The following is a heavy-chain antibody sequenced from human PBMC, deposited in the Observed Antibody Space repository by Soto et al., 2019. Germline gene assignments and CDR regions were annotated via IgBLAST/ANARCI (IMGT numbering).Heavy chain of an antibody. Sequence: EVQLLESGGGLVQPGGSLRLSCAASGFTFSSYAMSWVRQAPGKGLEWVSAISGSGGSTYYADSVKGRFTITRDNSKNTLYLQMSSLSAEDTAVYYCAKAGFGPRGPMGAFDIWGQGTMVTVSS. CDR2: ISGSGGST. D-gene: IGHD3-10*01. V-gene: IGHV3-23*01. J-gene: IGHJ3*02. CDR3: AKAGFGPRGPMGAFDI. CDR1: GFTFSSYA.